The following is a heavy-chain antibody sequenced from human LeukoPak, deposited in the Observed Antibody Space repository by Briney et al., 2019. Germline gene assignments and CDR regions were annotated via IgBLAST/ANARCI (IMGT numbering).Heavy chain of an antibody. Sequence: GASVKVSCKASGGTFSSYAISWVRQAPGQGLEWMGGIIPIFGTANYAQKFQGRVTITADKSTSTAYMELSSLRSEDTAVYYCARDRGSGSYPYYFDYWGQGTLVTVSS. CDR2: IIPIFGTA. D-gene: IGHD1-26*01. J-gene: IGHJ4*02. CDR1: GGTFSSYA. CDR3: ARDRGSGSYPYYFDY. V-gene: IGHV1-69*06.